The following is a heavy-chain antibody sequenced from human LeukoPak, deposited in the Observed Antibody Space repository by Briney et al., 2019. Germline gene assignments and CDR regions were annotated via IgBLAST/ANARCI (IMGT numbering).Heavy chain of an antibody. CDR3: ARRITGTTSDSFDS. CDR2: IYYTGNT. CDR1: GVSVSSSNSY. Sequence: SETLSLTCTVSGVSVSSSNSYWGWIRQPPGEGLEWIGSIYYTGNTYYNASLKSRVTISIDTSKNQFSLKLSSVTAADTAVYYCARRITGTTSDSFDSWGKGTLVTVSS. V-gene: IGHV4-39*01. J-gene: IGHJ4*02. D-gene: IGHD1-20*01.